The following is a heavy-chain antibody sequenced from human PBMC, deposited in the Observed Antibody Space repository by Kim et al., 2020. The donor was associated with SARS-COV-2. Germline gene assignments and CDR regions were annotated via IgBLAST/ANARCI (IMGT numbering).Heavy chain of an antibody. J-gene: IGHJ6*03. D-gene: IGHD3-10*01. CDR2: IYYSGST. CDR1: AGSISSYY. Sequence: SETLSLTCTVSAGSISSYYWSWIRQPPGKGLEWIGYIYYSGSTNYNPSLKSRVTISVDTSKNQFSLKLSSVTAADTAVYYCARIRGYYMDVWGKGTTVTVSS. CDR3: ARIRGYYMDV. V-gene: IGHV4-59*01.